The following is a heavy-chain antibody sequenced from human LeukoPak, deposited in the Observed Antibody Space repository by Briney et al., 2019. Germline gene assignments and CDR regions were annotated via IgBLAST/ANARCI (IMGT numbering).Heavy chain of an antibody. CDR1: GFTFSSFA. D-gene: IGHD6-13*01. Sequence: GGSLRLSCAASGFTFSSFAMNWVRQAPGKGLEWVAFIRYDGSNKYYGDSVKGRFTISRDNSKSTVYLQMNSLRAEDTALYYCAKDGGSWSNWFDPWGQGTLVTVSS. CDR2: IRYDGSNK. CDR3: AKDGGSWSNWFDP. J-gene: IGHJ5*02. V-gene: IGHV3-30*02.